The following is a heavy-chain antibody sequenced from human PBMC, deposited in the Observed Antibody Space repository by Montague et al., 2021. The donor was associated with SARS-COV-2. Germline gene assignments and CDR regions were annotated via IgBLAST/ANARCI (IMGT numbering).Heavy chain of an antibody. V-gene: IGHV4-31*03. Sequence: TLSLTCTVSGGSISSGGYYRSWIRQHPGKGLEWIGYIYYSGSTSYNPSLKSRLTISVDTSKNQFSLKLSSVTAADTAVYYCARGEGVMVYVYGMDVWGQGTTVTVSS. J-gene: IGHJ6*02. D-gene: IGHD2-8*01. CDR1: GGSISSGGYY. CDR3: ARGEGVMVYVYGMDV. CDR2: IYYSGST.